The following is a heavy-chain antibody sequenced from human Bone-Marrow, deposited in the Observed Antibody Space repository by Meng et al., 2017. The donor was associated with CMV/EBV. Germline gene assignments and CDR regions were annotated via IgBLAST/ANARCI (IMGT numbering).Heavy chain of an antibody. CDR1: GFTFTTCL. D-gene: IGHD4-11*01. CDR2: INTSGGST. Sequence: ASVKVSCKASGFTFTTCLMHWVRQAPGQGLEWMGMINTSGGSTAYAQKFQGRVTMTSDTYTSTVYMELSRLRSEDTAVYYCARVPARTTVTTFDFWGQGTLVTFSS. J-gene: IGHJ4*02. CDR3: ARVPARTTVTTFDF. V-gene: IGHV1-46*01.